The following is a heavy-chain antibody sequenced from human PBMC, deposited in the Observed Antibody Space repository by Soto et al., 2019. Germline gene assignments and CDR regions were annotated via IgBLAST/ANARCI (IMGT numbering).Heavy chain of an antibody. V-gene: IGHV4-59*01. CDR1: GGSISSYY. D-gene: IGHD6-13*01. CDR3: ARGKGSSWYKGYYFDY. CDR2: IYYSGST. Sequence: SETLSLTCTVSGGSISSYYWSWIRQPPGKGLEWIGYIYYSGSTNYNPSLKSRVTISVDTSKNQFSLKLSSVTAADTAVYYCARGKGSSWYKGYYFDYWGQGTLVTVSS. J-gene: IGHJ4*02.